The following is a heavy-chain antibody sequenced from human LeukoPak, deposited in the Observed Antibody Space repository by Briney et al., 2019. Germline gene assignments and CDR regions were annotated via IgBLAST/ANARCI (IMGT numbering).Heavy chain of an antibody. J-gene: IGHJ4*02. CDR2: IKTDGSST. Sequence: GGSLRLSCAASGFTFSSHWMHWVRQAPGKGLEWVSRIKTDGSSTDYADSVKGRFTISRDNSKNTLYLQMNSLRAEDTAVYYCARDFGYCSGGSCKYYFDYWGQGTLVTVSS. V-gene: IGHV3-74*01. CDR3: ARDFGYCSGGSCKYYFDY. CDR1: GFTFSSHW. D-gene: IGHD2-15*01.